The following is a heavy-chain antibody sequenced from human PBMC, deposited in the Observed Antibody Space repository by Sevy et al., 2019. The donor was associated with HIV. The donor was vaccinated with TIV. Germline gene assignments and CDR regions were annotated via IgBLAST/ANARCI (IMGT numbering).Heavy chain of an antibody. CDR2: ITYSGDTT. V-gene: IGHV3-23*01. D-gene: IGHD5-18*01. Sequence: GGSLRLSCEASGFTFTRFSSYAMSWVPQAPGKGLEWVSDITYSGDTTNYTDYVKGRFTISRDNSKNILFLQMNSLRAEDTAVYVCAKGKEGGYSYGNYYYYGRDVWGQGTTVTVSS. J-gene: IGHJ6*02. CDR1: GFTFTRFSSYA. CDR3: AKGKEGGYSYGNYYYYGRDV.